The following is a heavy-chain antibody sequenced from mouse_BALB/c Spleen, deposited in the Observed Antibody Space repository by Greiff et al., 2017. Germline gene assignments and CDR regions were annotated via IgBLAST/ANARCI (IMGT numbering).Heavy chain of an antibody. J-gene: IGHJ4*01. CDR2: ISSGGSYS. CDR3: ARHSPYRNAMDY. CDR1: GFTFSSYG. Sequence: EVKLVESGGDLVKPGGSLKLSCAASGFTFSSYGMSWVRQTPDKRLEWVATISSGGSYSYYPDSVKGRFTISRDNAKNTLYLQMSSLKSEDTAMYYCARHSPYRNAMDYWGQGTSVTVSS. D-gene: IGHD2-10*01. V-gene: IGHV5-6*01.